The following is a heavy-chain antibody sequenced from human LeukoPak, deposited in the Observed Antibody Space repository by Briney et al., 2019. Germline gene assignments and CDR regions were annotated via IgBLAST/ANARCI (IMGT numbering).Heavy chain of an antibody. CDR2: ISYDGSNK. V-gene: IGHV3-30-3*01. CDR1: GFTFSSYA. D-gene: IGHD6-13*01. J-gene: IGHJ4*02. CDR3: ARDRSSSSWYGGF. Sequence: GGSLRLSCAASGFTFSSYAMHWVRQAPGKGLEWVAVISYDGSNKYYADSVKGRFTISRDNSKNTLYLQMNSLRAEDTAVYYCARDRSSSSWYGGFWGQGTLVTVSS.